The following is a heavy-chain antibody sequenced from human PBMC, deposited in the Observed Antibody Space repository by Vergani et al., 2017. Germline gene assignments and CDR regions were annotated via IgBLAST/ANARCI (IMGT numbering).Heavy chain of an antibody. CDR1: GFLFSDYW. CDR2: ISGSGGST. CDR3: AKDLEGTDYDFWSGSLYYMDV. J-gene: IGHJ6*03. D-gene: IGHD3-3*01. V-gene: IGHV3-23*04. Sequence: EVQLVESGGGLVQPGGSLRLSCAASGFLFSDYWLNWVRQSPGGGLEWVSAISGSGGSTYYADSVKGRFTISRDNSKNTLYLQMNSLRAEDTAVYYCAKDLEGTDYDFWSGSLYYMDVWGKGTTVTVS.